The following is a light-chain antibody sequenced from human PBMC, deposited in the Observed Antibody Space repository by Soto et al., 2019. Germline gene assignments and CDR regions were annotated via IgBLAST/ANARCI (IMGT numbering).Light chain of an antibody. J-gene: IGKJ5*01. CDR1: QAIQHW. CDR2: TGS. CDR3: QLVASFPIT. V-gene: IGKV1-12*01. Sequence: IRMPGSPSWGTAAVEGRVTHNCRASQAIQHWLAWYQQKPGKAPNLLIYTGSSLQSGVPSRFSGSGSGTDFTLTITVLQPEDFATYYCQLVASFPITFGQGTRLENK.